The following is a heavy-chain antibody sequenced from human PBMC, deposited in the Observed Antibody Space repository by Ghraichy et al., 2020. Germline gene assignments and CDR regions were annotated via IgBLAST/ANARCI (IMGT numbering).Heavy chain of an antibody. CDR3: ARGNSGYTLD. V-gene: IGHV3-74*01. D-gene: IGHD5-18*01. Sequence: GESLRLSCAASGFPFSTYWMHWVRQAPGEGPVWVSRIKSDGSYTYYADSVKGRFTISRDNAKNTLYLQMNSLRAEDTAVYYCARGNSGYTLDWGRGTRVTVSS. J-gene: IGHJ4*02. CDR2: IKSDGSYT. CDR1: GFPFSTYW.